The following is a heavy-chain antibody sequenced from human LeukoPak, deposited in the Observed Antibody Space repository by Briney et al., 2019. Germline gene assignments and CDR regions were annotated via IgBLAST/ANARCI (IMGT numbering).Heavy chain of an antibody. D-gene: IGHD5-12*01. V-gene: IGHV3-23*01. CDR3: AKSSSPRRYDTGGMDV. Sequence: PGGSLRLSCVASGFNFRNYAMSWVRQAPGKGLEWVSGISGSGDTAYYADSVQGRFAISRDNSRNTLYVQVNSLRAEDTAVYYCAKSSSPRRYDTGGMDVWGQGTTVIVSS. CDR2: ISGSGDTA. CDR1: GFNFRNYA. J-gene: IGHJ6*02.